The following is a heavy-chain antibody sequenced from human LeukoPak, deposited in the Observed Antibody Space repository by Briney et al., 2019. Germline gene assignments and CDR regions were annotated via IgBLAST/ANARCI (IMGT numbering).Heavy chain of an antibody. CDR1: GGTFSSYA. CDR3: ARAITMIVPGAFDI. D-gene: IGHD3-22*01. Sequence: GSSVKVSCEASGGTFSSYAISWVRQAPGQGLEWMGGIIPIFGTANYAQKFQGRVTITTDESTSTAYMELSSLRSEDTAVYYCARAITMIVPGAFDIWGQGTMVTVSS. V-gene: IGHV1-69*05. CDR2: IIPIFGTA. J-gene: IGHJ3*02.